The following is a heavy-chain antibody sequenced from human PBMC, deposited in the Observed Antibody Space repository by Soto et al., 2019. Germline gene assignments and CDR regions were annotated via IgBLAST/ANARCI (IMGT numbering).Heavy chain of an antibody. V-gene: IGHV3-23*01. CDR2: ISGSGGST. CDR3: AKGRAPRRYYGMDV. J-gene: IGHJ6*02. Sequence: GGSLRLSCATSGFTFSSYAMSWVRQAPGKGLEWVSAISGSGGSTYYADSVKGRFTISRDNSKNTLYLQMNSLRAEDTAVYYCAKGRAPRRYYGMDVWGQGTTVTVSS. CDR1: GFTFSSYA.